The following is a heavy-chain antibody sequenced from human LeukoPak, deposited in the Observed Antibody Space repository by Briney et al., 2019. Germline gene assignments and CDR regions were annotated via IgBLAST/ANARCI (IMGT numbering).Heavy chain of an antibody. Sequence: ASVKVSCKASGYAFTSYDINWVRQATGQGLEWMGWMNPNSGNTGYAQKFQGRVTMTRNTSISTAYMELSSLRSEDTAVYYCARVPAALDWFDPWGQGTLVTVSS. CDR1: GYAFTSYD. D-gene: IGHD2-2*01. V-gene: IGHV1-8*01. CDR3: ARVPAALDWFDP. J-gene: IGHJ5*02. CDR2: MNPNSGNT.